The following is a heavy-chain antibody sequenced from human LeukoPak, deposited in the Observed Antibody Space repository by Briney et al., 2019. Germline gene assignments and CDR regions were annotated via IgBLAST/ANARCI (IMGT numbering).Heavy chain of an antibody. J-gene: IGHJ4*02. CDR3: VKGPRRYSGRYDS. CDR2: ITGAGGGT. V-gene: IGHV3-23*01. CDR1: GFFFGSYV. Sequence: GGSLRLSCAASGFFFGSYVMAWVRQAPGKGLEWVADITGAGGGTNYADSVKGRFTISRDNSENSVYLQMNSLRVKDTAMYYCVKGPRRYSGRYDSWGQGTLVTVSP. D-gene: IGHD5-12*01.